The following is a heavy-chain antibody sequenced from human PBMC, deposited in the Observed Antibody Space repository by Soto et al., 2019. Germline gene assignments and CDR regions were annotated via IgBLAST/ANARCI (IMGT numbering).Heavy chain of an antibody. CDR3: ARDDIAAAGTLSPSDY. D-gene: IGHD6-13*01. V-gene: IGHV1-69*06. J-gene: IGHJ4*02. CDR2: IIPIFGTA. Sequence: GASVKVSCKASGGTFSSYAISWVRQAPGQGLEWMGGIIPIFGTANYAQKFQGRVTITADKSTSTAYMELSSLRSEDTAVYYCARDDIAAAGTLSPSDYWGQGTLVTVSS. CDR1: GGTFSSYA.